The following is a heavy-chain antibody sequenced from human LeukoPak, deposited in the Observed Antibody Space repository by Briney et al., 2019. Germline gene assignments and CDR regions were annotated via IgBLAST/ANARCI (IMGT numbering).Heavy chain of an antibody. Sequence: KPSETLSLTCTLSGGSISSSSSYWAWLRQPPGKGLECIGTIYYSGSTYYNPSLKSRVTISIDTTKNQFSLKLSSVTAADTAVYYCARSAVDFWSGYYYYFDYWGQGTLVTVSS. CDR1: GGSISSSSSY. J-gene: IGHJ4*02. CDR3: ARSAVDFWSGYYYYFDY. V-gene: IGHV4-39*01. CDR2: IYYSGST. D-gene: IGHD3-3*01.